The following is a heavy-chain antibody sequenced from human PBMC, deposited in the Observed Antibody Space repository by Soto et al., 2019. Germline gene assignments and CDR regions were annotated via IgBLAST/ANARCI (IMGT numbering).Heavy chain of an antibody. CDR3: ARAYGGNPALFDP. V-gene: IGHV3-53*01. Sequence: PGGSLRLSCAASGFTVSSDYMSWVRPAPGKGLEWVSVIYTGGSTYYADSVKGRFTFSRDNSKNTLYLQMNSLRAEDTAVYYCARAYGGNPALFDPWGQGTLVTVSS. CDR2: IYTGGST. J-gene: IGHJ5*02. CDR1: GFTVSSDY. D-gene: IGHD4-17*01.